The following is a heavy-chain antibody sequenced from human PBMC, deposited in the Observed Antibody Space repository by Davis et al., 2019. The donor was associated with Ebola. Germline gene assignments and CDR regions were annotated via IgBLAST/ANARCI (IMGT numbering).Heavy chain of an antibody. CDR1: GFTFSSYS. CDR2: ISGSGGST. CDR3: AKAGGIVGATSDY. J-gene: IGHJ4*02. Sequence: GESLKISCAASGFTFSSYSMNWVRQAPGKGLEWVSAISGSGGSTYYADSVKGRFTISRDNSKNTLYLQMNSLRAEDTAVYYCAKAGGIVGATSDYWGQGTLVTVSS. D-gene: IGHD1-26*01. V-gene: IGHV3-23*01.